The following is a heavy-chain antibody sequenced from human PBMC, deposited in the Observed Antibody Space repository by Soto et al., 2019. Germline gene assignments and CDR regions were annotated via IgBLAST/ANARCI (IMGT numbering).Heavy chain of an antibody. D-gene: IGHD2-15*01. CDR2: ISAYNGNT. CDR3: ARDLGYCSGGSCYRNWFDP. CDR1: GYSFTSYG. V-gene: IGHV1-18*01. J-gene: IGHJ5*02. Sequence: GASGKVSWKASGYSFTSYGISWVRQAPGQRLEWMGWISAYNGNTNYAQKLQGRVTMTTDTSTSTAYMELRSLRSDDTAVYYCARDLGYCSGGSCYRNWFDPRGQRTQVTGSS.